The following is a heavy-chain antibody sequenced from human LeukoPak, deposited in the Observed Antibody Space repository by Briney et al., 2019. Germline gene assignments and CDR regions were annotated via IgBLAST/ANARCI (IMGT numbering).Heavy chain of an antibody. Sequence: ASVEVSCKASGYTFTTYHMHWVRQAPGQGLEWMGIINPSGGSTNYAQKFQGRVTMTRDMSTSTVYMELSSLRSDDTAVYYCAREGVTIFGLVRTQTTKSPHRFDPWGQGTLVTVSS. CDR2: INPSGGST. D-gene: IGHD3-3*01. CDR3: AREGVTIFGLVRTQTTKSPHRFDP. V-gene: IGHV1-46*01. CDR1: GYTFTTYH. J-gene: IGHJ5*02.